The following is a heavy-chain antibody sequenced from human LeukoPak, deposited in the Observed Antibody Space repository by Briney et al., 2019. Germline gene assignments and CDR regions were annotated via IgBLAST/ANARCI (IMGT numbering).Heavy chain of an antibody. CDR2: IRSKANSYAT. J-gene: IGHJ2*01. D-gene: IGHD4-17*01. Sequence: GGSLRLSCAASGFTFSGSAMHWVRQASGKGLEWVGRIRSKANSYATAYAASVKGRFTISRDDSKNTAYLQMNSLKTEDTAVYYCTRLGNYGDYGPYWYLDLWGRGTLVTVSS. CDR1: GFTFSGSA. V-gene: IGHV3-73*01. CDR3: TRLGNYGDYGPYWYLDL.